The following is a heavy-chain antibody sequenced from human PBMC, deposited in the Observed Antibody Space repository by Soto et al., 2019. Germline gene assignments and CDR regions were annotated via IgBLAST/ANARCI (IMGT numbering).Heavy chain of an antibody. V-gene: IGHV3-21*01. D-gene: IGHD3-22*01. CDR3: ARVYYYDSSGSGAFDI. CDR2: ISSSSSYI. J-gene: IGHJ3*02. Sequence: GGSLRLSCAASGFTFSSYSMNWVRQAPGKGLEWVSSISSSSSYIYYADSVKGRFTISRDNAKNSLYLQMNSLRAEDTAVYYCARVYYYDSSGSGAFDIWGQGTMVTVSS. CDR1: GFTFSSYS.